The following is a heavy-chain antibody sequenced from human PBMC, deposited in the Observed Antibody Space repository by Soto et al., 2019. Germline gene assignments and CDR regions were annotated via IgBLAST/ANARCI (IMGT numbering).Heavy chain of an antibody. CDR3: SRSSGRKHVFTFDYGLDV. D-gene: IGHD3-16*01. CDR2: SSSSGGYT. V-gene: IGHV3-11*06. CDR1: GFSVGDNY. Sequence: QVQLVESGGGLVEPGGSLRLSCAAYGFSVGDNYMTWIRHAPGKGLECLSYSSSSGGYTNYADSVKGRFTISRDNAKNSLYLQMDSLRAEDTAVYFCSRSSGRKHVFTFDYGLDVWGQGTTVTVSS. J-gene: IGHJ6*02.